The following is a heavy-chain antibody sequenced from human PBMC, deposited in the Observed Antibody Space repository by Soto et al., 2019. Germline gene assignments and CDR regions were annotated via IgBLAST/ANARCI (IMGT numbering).Heavy chain of an antibody. CDR2: IWYDGSNK. CDR1: GFTFSSYG. D-gene: IGHD2-15*01. CDR3: ARESGVRVAATASDAFDI. V-gene: IGHV3-33*01. J-gene: IGHJ3*02. Sequence: QVQLVESGGGVVQPGRSLRLSCAASGFTFSSYGMHWVRQAPGKGLEWVAVIWYDGSNKYYADSVKGRFTMSRDNSKNSLYLQMNSLRAEDTAVYYCARESGVRVAATASDAFDIWGQGTMVTVSS.